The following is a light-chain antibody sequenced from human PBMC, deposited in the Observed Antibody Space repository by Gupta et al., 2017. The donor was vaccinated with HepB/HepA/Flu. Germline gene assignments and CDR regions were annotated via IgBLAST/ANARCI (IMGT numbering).Light chain of an antibody. J-gene: IGKJ2*01. Sequence: DIQLTQSPSSVSASVGDRVTITCRASQSISNWLAWYQQKPGKAPSLLIYSASSLQSGVPRRFSGSGSETDFTLTISSLQPEDFATYYCQQAYSFPYTFGQGTKLEIK. CDR1: QSISNW. CDR2: SAS. V-gene: IGKV1-12*01. CDR3: QQAYSFPYT.